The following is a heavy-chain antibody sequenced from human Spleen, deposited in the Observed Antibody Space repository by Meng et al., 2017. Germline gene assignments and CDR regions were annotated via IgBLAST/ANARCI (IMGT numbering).Heavy chain of an antibody. Sequence: EVQLVESGGRLVQPGGSLRLSCAASGFTFSRYWMHWVRQAPGKGLVWVSRINNDGTRTTYADSVKGRFTISRDNAKNTLYLQMHSLRAEDTAVYYCWFGNLSLDYWGQGTLVTVSS. D-gene: IGHD3-10*01. CDR2: INNDGTRT. CDR3: WFGNLSLDY. V-gene: IGHV3-74*01. J-gene: IGHJ4*02. CDR1: GFTFSRYW.